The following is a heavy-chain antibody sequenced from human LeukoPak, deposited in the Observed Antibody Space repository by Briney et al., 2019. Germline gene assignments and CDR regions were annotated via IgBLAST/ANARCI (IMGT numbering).Heavy chain of an antibody. CDR3: AKSGLNRFDY. V-gene: IGHV3-23*01. CDR1: GFTFSSYA. Sequence: GGSLRLSCAASGFTFSSYAMSWVRQAPGKGLEWVSTISGAVGNTHYADSVKGRFTISRDNSKNTLYLQMDSLRAEDTAIYYCAKSGLNRFDYWGQGTLVTVSS. CDR2: ISGAVGNT. J-gene: IGHJ4*02. D-gene: IGHD2-15*01.